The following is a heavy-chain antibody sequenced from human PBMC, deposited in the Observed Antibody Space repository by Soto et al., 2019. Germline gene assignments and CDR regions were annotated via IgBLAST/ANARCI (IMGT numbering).Heavy chain of an antibody. D-gene: IGHD6-19*01. J-gene: IGHJ5*02. CDR2: IDWNGGSS. Sequence: GGSLRLSCEASGFTFNDYGMSWVRQAPGKGLEWVSGIDWNGGSSRYADAVRGRFTISRDNAKNSLYLQLNSLRAEDTALYHCTRDRYSSGWFGRSFDTWGQGTLVTVSS. V-gene: IGHV3-20*01. CDR3: TRDRYSSGWFGRSFDT. CDR1: GFTFNDYG.